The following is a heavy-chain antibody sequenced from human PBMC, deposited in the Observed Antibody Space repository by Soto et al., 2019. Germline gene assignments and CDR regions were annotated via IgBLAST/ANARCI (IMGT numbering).Heavy chain of an antibody. Sequence: ASVKVSCKASGYTFTGYYMHWVRQAPGQGLEWMGWIYPNSGGTNYAQKFQGWVTMTRDTSISTAYMELSRLRSDDTAVYYCAREKQLVRDYYYYGMDVWGQGTTVTVSS. CDR1: GYTFTGYY. D-gene: IGHD6-6*01. V-gene: IGHV1-2*04. CDR3: AREKQLVRDYYYYGMDV. J-gene: IGHJ6*02. CDR2: IYPNSGGT.